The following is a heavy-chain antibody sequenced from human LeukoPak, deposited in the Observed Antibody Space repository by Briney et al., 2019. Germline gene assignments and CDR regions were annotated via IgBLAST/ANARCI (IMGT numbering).Heavy chain of an antibody. CDR3: ARDLGDYSSSFKDYFDY. CDR1: GLTFSSYW. CDR2: ISSSSSYI. Sequence: GGSLRLSCAAPGLTFSSYWMHWVRQAPGKGLEWVSSISSSSSYIYYADSVKGRFTISRDNAKKSLYLQMNSLRDEDTAVYFCARDLGDYSSSFKDYFDYWGQGTLVTVSS. J-gene: IGHJ4*02. D-gene: IGHD6-13*01. V-gene: IGHV3-21*01.